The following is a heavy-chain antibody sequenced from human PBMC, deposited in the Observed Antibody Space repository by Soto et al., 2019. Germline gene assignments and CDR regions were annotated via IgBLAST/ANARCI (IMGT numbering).Heavy chain of an antibody. V-gene: IGHV1-18*01. CDR1: GDISPRSG. D-gene: IGHD5-12*01. CDR2: INSYNGVT. J-gene: IGHJ4*02. Sequence: QVQLVQSGPEVKKPGALVKVSCKASGDISPRSGISWVRQAPGQGLEWMGWINSYNGVTNYAQSLQGRVTLTTDSSTSTAYMEVRSLRFDDTAVYYCAGDHGGYGTSDQWAQGTLVTVSS. CDR3: AGDHGGYGTSDQ.